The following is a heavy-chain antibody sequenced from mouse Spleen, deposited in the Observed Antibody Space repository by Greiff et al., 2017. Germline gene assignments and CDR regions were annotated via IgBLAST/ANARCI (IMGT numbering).Heavy chain of an antibody. V-gene: IGHV1-53*01. CDR1: GYTFTSYW. J-gene: IGHJ4*01. Sequence: QVQLKQPGTELVKPGASVKLSCKASGYTFTSYWMHWVKQRPGQGLEWIGNINPSNGGTNYNEKFKSKATLTVDKSSSTAYMQLSSLTSEDSAVYYCARGGYDRGKAMDYWGQGTSVTVSS. D-gene: IGHD2-2*01. CDR3: ARGGYDRGKAMDY. CDR2: INPSNGGT.